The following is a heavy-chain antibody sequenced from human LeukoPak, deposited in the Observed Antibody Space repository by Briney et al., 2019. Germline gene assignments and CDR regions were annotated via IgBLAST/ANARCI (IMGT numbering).Heavy chain of an antibody. CDR3: ARGPLFFGGDCEYCFDY. Sequence: GESLKISCKGSGYIFTSYWIGWVRQMPGKGLEWMGIIYPGDSDTRYSPSFQGQVAISADKSISTAYLQWSSLKASDTAMYYCARGPLFFGGDCEYCFDYWGQGTLVTVSS. CDR1: GYIFTSYW. V-gene: IGHV5-51*01. CDR2: IYPGDSDT. J-gene: IGHJ4*02. D-gene: IGHD2-21*02.